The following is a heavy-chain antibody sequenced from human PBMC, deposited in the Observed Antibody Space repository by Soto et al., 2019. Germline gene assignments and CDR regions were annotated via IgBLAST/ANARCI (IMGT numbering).Heavy chain of an antibody. V-gene: IGHV1-69*08. Sequence: QVQLVQSGAEVKKPGSSVKVSCKASGGTFSSYTISWVRQAPGQGLEWMGRIIPILGIANYAQKFQGRVTITADKSTSTAYMELSSLRSEDTAVYSCAREPYCSGGSCYYYYGMDVWGQGTTVTVSS. D-gene: IGHD2-15*01. CDR3: AREPYCSGGSCYYYYGMDV. CDR1: GGTFSSYT. CDR2: IIPILGIA. J-gene: IGHJ6*02.